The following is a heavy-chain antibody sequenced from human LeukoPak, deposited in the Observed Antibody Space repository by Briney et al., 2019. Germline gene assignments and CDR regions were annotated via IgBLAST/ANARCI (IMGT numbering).Heavy chain of an antibody. V-gene: IGHV3-43*01. CDR3: ATITWYSSSWYGTDDY. CDR2: ISWDGGTT. J-gene: IGHJ4*02. Sequence: GESLRLSCAASGFTFDDYTMHWVRQAPGKGLEWVSLISWDGGTTYYADSVKGRFTISRDNSKNSLYLQMNSLRAEDTAVYYCATITWYSSSWYGTDDYWGQGTLVTVSS. D-gene: IGHD6-13*01. CDR1: GFTFDDYT.